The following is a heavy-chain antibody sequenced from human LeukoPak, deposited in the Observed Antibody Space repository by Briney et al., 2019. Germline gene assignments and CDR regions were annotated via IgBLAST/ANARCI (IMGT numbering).Heavy chain of an antibody. J-gene: IGHJ6*02. V-gene: IGHV4-61*05. D-gene: IGHD1-26*01. CDR2: VYYSGRT. Sequence: SETLSLTCTVSGGSISSTSHYWGWVRQPPGKGLEWIGYVYYSGRTNYNPSLKSRVTISVDTSKNQFSLKLSSVTAADTAVYYCARTFSESYYYYGMDVWGQGTTVTVSS. CDR1: GGSISSTSHY. CDR3: ARTFSESYYYYGMDV.